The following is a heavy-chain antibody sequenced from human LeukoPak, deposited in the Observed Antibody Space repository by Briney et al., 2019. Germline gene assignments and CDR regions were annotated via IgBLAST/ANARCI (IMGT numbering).Heavy chain of an antibody. CDR1: GYSFTSYW. CDR3: ARRVKGTSDY. CDR2: IDPSDSYT. Sequence: GKSLKISCKGSGYSFTSYWIGWVRQMPGKGLEWMGRIDPSDSYTNYSPSFQGHVTISADKSISTAYLQWSSLKASDTAMYYCARRVKGTSDYWGQGTLVTVSS. D-gene: IGHD1-1*01. J-gene: IGHJ4*02. V-gene: IGHV5-10-1*01.